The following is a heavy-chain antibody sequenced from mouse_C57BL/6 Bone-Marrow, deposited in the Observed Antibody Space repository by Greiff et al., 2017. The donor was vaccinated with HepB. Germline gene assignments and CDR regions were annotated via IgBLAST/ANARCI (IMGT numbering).Heavy chain of an antibody. V-gene: IGHV3-6*01. CDR1: GYSITSGYY. CDR3: AREEEDAMDY. J-gene: IGHJ4*01. CDR2: ISYDGSN. Sequence: EVQLQQSGPGLVKPSQSLSLTCSVTGYSITSGYYWNWIRQFPGNKLEWMGYISYDGSNNYNPSLKNRISITRDTSKNQFFLKLNSVTTEDTATYYCAREEEDAMDYWGQGTSVTVSS.